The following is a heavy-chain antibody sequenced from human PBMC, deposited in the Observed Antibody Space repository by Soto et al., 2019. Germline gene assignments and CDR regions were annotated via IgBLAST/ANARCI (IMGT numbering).Heavy chain of an antibody. J-gene: IGHJ4*02. CDR1: GGSISSGGYY. CDR2: IYYSGST. V-gene: IGHV4-31*03. CDR3: AVWFGELGYSDY. D-gene: IGHD3-10*01. Sequence: QVQLQESGPGLVKPSQTLSLTCTVSGGSISSGGYYWSWIRQHPGKGLEWIGYIYYSGSTYYNPSLKSRVTISVDKSKNQCSLKLSSVTAADTAVYYCAVWFGELGYSDYWGQGTLVTVSS.